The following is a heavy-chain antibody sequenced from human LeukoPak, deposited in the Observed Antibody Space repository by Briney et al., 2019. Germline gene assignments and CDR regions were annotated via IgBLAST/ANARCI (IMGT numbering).Heavy chain of an antibody. CDR3: ARDGSRGGAPWYFFDC. J-gene: IGHJ4*02. D-gene: IGHD1-26*01. CDR1: GFTFSSYA. CDR2: ISYDGSNK. V-gene: IGHV3-30-3*01. Sequence: GGSLRLPCAASGFTFSSYAMHWVRQAPGKGLEWVAVISYDGSNKYYADSVKGRFTISRDNSKNTLYLQMNSLRAEDTAVYYCARDGSRGGAPWYFFDCWGQGTLVTVSS.